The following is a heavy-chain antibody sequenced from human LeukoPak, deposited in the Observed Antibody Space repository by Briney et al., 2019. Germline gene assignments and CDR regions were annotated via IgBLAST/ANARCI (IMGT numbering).Heavy chain of an antibody. D-gene: IGHD3-22*01. Sequence: SETLSLTCTVSGYSISTSYYWGWIRQPPGKGLEWIGSIYHSGNTYYNPSLKSRVTISVDTSKNQFSLKLNSVTAADTALYYCAGLYYYDTSGGLAFDIWGRGTMVTVSS. CDR3: AGLYYYDTSGGLAFDI. CDR2: IYHSGNT. CDR1: GYSISTSYY. J-gene: IGHJ3*02. V-gene: IGHV4-38-2*02.